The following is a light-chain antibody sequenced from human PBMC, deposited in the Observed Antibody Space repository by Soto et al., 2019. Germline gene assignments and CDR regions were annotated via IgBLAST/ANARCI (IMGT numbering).Light chain of an antibody. CDR2: DAS. V-gene: IGKV3-11*01. J-gene: IGKJ3*01. CDR3: QQRSTWPPFT. CDR1: QSVSSY. Sequence: EIVLTQSPDTLSLSPGERATLSGRASQSVSSYLAWYQQKPGQAPRLLIYDASNRATGIPARFSGSGSGTDFTLTIGSLEPEDFAVYYCQQRSTWPPFTFGPGTKVDIK.